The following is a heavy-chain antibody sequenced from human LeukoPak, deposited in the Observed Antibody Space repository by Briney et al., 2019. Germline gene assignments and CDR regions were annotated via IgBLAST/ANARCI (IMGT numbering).Heavy chain of an antibody. CDR3: ARYPTISANYDFWSGYYISAFDI. Sequence: ASVKFSCKASGGTFSSYAISWVRQAPGQGLEWMGGIIPIFGTANYAQKFQGRVTMTADESTSTAYMELSSLRSEDTAVYYCARYPTISANYDFWSGYYISAFDIWGQGTMVTVSS. CDR2: IIPIFGTA. CDR1: GGTFSSYA. J-gene: IGHJ3*02. V-gene: IGHV1-69*13. D-gene: IGHD3-3*01.